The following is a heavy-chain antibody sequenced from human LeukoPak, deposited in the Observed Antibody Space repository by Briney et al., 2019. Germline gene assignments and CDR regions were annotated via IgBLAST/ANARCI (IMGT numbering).Heavy chain of an antibody. J-gene: IGHJ5*02. Sequence: EASVKVSCKASGYTFTSYDINWVRQATGQGLEWMGWMNPNSGNTGYAQKFQGRVTMTRNTSISTAYMELSSLRSEDTAVYYCARGLKRSIAVAGILAWGQGTLVTASS. CDR1: GYTFTSYD. CDR3: ARGLKRSIAVAGILA. D-gene: IGHD6-19*01. V-gene: IGHV1-8*01. CDR2: MNPNSGNT.